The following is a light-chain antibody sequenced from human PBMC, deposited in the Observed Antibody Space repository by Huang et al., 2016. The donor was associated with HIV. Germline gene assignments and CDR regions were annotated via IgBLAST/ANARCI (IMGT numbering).Light chain of an antibody. Sequence: EILMTQSLATLSVSPGKSVTLSCRANRSVSTNLAWYQQRPGQARRLLIYGSSTRDPGIPARFSGSGSGTDFSLTISSLQSEDFAVYYCHQYNNWLLSFGGGTRVDI. CDR3: HQYNNWLLS. V-gene: IGKV3-15*01. CDR2: GSS. J-gene: IGKJ4*01. CDR1: RSVSTN.